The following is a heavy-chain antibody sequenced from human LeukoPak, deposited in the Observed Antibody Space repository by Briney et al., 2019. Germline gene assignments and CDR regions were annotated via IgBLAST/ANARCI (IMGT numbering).Heavy chain of an antibody. J-gene: IGHJ3*02. CDR2: ISYSGGST. CDR1: GFTFSSYA. D-gene: IGHD3-22*01. CDR3: AASITMIDDALDM. Sequence: GGSLRLSCAASGFTFSSYAMSWVRQAPGKGLEWVSSISYSGGSTYYADSVKGRFTISRDNSKSTLYVQMNSLRAEDTAVYYCAASITMIDDALDMWGQGTMITVSS. V-gene: IGHV3-23*01.